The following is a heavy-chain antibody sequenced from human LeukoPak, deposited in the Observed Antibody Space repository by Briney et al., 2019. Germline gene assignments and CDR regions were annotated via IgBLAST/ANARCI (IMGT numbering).Heavy chain of an antibody. Sequence: PGGSLRLSCAASGFTFNNAWMSWVRHAPGKGLEWVARIRAGGTTDYAAPVKGRFTISRDDSMNTLHLQMDSLKTGDTAVYYCATDVPSPLAQIDYWGQGTPVTVSS. CDR1: GFTFNNAW. V-gene: IGHV3-15*01. CDR3: ATDVPSPLAQIDY. CDR2: IRAGGTT. D-gene: IGHD1-14*01. J-gene: IGHJ4*02.